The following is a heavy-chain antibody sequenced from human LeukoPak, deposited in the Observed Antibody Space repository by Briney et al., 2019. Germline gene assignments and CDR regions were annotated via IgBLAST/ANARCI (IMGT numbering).Heavy chain of an antibody. CDR2: INPNIGGT. Sequence: GASVKVSCKASGYTFSAYYMHWVRQAPGQGLEWMGWINPNIGGTNYAQKFQGRVTMTRDTSISTAYMDLSRLRSDDTAVYYCARGGGYDEFDYWGQGTLVTVSS. J-gene: IGHJ4*02. D-gene: IGHD5-12*01. CDR1: GYTFSAYY. CDR3: ARGGGYDEFDY. V-gene: IGHV1-2*02.